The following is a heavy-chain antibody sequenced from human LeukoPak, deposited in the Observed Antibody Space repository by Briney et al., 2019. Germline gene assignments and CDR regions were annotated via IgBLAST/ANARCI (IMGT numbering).Heavy chain of an antibody. J-gene: IGHJ4*02. CDR2: IYYRGTT. CDR1: GDSIDSYC. Sequence: SETLSLTCTVSGDSIDSYCWSWIRQPPGKGLEWIGYIYYRGTTSYNPFLKSRVTISVDTSKNQFSLKLNSVTAADTAVYYCARLPRYGGYDHFDYWGQGILVIVSS. V-gene: IGHV4-59*12. CDR3: ARLPRYGGYDHFDY. D-gene: IGHD5-12*01.